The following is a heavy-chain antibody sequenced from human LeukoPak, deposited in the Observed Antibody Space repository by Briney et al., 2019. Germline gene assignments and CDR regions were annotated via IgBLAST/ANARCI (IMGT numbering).Heavy chain of an antibody. CDR1: GGTFSSYA. CDR3: AREVGTTVGYNGMDV. Sequence: ASVKVSCKASGGTFSSYAISWVRQAPGQVLEWMGGIIPIFGTANYAQKFQGRVTITADKSTSTAYMELSSLRSEDTAVYYRAREVGTTVGYNGMDVWGKGTTVTVSS. V-gene: IGHV1-69*06. J-gene: IGHJ6*04. D-gene: IGHD1-1*01. CDR2: IIPIFGTA.